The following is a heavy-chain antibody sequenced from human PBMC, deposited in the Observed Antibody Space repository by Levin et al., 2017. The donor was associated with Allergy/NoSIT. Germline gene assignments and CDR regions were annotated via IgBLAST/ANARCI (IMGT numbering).Heavy chain of an antibody. CDR3: TRDFDQP. Sequence: PGGSLRLSCAASGFNFYNYYMSWICQAPGKGLEWISHISKRGDAVYYADSVKGRFTISRDDAKRSLFLQMNSLRAEDTAVYYCTRDFDQPWGQGTLVTVSS. J-gene: IGHJ5*02. CDR1: GFNFYNYY. CDR2: ISKRGDAV. V-gene: IGHV3-11*01.